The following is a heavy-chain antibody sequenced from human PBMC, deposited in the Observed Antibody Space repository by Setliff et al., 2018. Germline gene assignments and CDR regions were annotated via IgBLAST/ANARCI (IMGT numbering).Heavy chain of an antibody. D-gene: IGHD3-3*01. V-gene: IGHV1-18*01. J-gene: IGHJ4*02. CDR2: INNYNFNT. CDR1: GFTFTDYG. Sequence: ASVKVSCKSSGFTFTDYGITWVRQVPGQGLEWMGWINNYNFNTQYAQKFQGRVTVTTDTSTTTAYMELRSLRADDTAVYYCRYWSGYYNNDYWGQGTLVTVSS. CDR3: RYWSGYYNNDY.